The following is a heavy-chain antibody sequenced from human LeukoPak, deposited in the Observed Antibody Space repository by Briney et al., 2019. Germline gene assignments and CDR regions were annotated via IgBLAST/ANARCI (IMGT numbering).Heavy chain of an antibody. D-gene: IGHD2-2*01. Sequence: PGGSLRLSCAASGFTFSDYYMSWVRQAPGKGLEWVSYISSSSSYTNYADSVKGRFTISRDNPKHSLYLQMNTLRAEYTAVYYCARVDGGPPANYYYYYGMDVWGKGTTVTVSS. CDR2: ISSSSSYT. CDR3: ARVDGGPPANYYYYYGMDV. V-gene: IGHV3-11*06. J-gene: IGHJ6*04. CDR1: GFTFSDYY.